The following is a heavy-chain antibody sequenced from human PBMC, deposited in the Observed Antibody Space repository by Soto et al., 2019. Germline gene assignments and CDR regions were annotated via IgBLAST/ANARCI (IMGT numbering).Heavy chain of an antibody. CDR2: MNPNSGNT. CDR1: GYTFTSYD. D-gene: IGHD3-9*01. J-gene: IGHJ6*02. Sequence: QVQLVQSGAEVKKPGASVKVSCKASGYTFTSYDINWVRQATGQGLEWMGWMNPNSGNTGYVQKFQGRVTMTRNTSISTAYMELSSLRSEDTAVYYCARRIRYHGGMDVWGQGTTVTVSS. V-gene: IGHV1-8*01. CDR3: ARRIRYHGGMDV.